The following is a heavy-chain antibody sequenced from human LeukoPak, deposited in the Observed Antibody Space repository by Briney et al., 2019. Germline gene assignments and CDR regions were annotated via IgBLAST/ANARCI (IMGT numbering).Heavy chain of an antibody. D-gene: IGHD3-10*01. CDR1: CGPLRGSH. CDR3: GGRSRALSVWFGFHR. J-gene: IGHJ5*02. V-gene: IGHV4-59*08. CDR2: VHYSGST. Sequence: SETLSLTCTDPCGPLRGSHWSWFRQPPGKGLEWIGYVHYSGSTNCNPSLKSRVTISVDTSKNQFSLNLSSVTAADTAVYYCGGRSRALSVWFGFHRWGQGTLVTVSS.